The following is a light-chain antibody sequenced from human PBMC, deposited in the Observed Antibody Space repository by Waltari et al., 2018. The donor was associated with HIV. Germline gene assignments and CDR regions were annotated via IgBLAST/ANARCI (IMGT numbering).Light chain of an antibody. CDR1: SGHSSYI. V-gene: IGLV4-60*02. J-gene: IGLJ1*01. Sequence: QPVLTQSSSASASLGSSVKLTCTLSSGHSSYIIAWHQQQPGKAPRYLMKLEGSGSYNKGSGVPDRFSGSSSGADRYLTISNLQFEDEADYYCETWDSNTHRYVFGTGTKVTVL. CDR3: ETWDSNTHRYV. CDR2: LEGSGSY.